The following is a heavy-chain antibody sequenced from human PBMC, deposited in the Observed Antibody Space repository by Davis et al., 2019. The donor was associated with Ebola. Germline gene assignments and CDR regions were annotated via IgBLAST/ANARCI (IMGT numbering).Heavy chain of an antibody. D-gene: IGHD1-26*01. CDR2: IITDNGNR. CDR3: ARDPVVGATNY. Sequence: AASVKVSCKASGYTFTSYGISWVRQAPGQGLEWMGWIITDNGNRNYAQKFQGRVTMSTDTSTTTAYMELRSLRSDDTAVYYCARDPVVGATNYWGQGTLVTVSS. V-gene: IGHV1-18*04. J-gene: IGHJ4*02. CDR1: GYTFTSYG.